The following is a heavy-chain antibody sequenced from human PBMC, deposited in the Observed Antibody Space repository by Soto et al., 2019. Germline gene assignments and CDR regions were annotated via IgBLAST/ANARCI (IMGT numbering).Heavy chain of an antibody. Sequence: QVQLQESGPGLVKPSQTLSLTCTVSGGSISSGDYYWTWIRQLPGKGLEWIGYIYNSGNTQYNPSLKSRVTISIDTSTNQYSLILTSVTAAATAVYYCASQVTFGFDYWGQGTLVTVSS. J-gene: IGHJ4*02. V-gene: IGHV4-31*03. CDR1: GGSISSGDYY. CDR2: IYNSGNT. CDR3: ASQVTFGFDY. D-gene: IGHD3-10*01.